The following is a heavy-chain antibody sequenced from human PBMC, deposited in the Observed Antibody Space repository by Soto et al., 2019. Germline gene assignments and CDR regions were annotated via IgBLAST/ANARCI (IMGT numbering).Heavy chain of an antibody. J-gene: IGHJ4*02. Sequence: EVQLVESGGGSVKPGGPLRLSCAASGLTFSNVWMTWVRQAPGKGLEWVGRIKSKSDGETADAAAPVKARFTISRDDSKNTVFLEMNSLKSEDTALYYCAITAMINRDSSTSFDYWGRGTQVTVSS. V-gene: IGHV3-15*01. CDR2: IKSKSDGETA. D-gene: IGHD5-18*01. CDR3: AITAMINRDSSTSFDY. CDR1: GLTFSNVW.